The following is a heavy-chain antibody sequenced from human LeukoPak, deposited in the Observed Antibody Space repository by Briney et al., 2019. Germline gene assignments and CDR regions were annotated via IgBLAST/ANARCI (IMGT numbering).Heavy chain of an antibody. D-gene: IGHD3-3*01. J-gene: IGHJ4*02. CDR2: ISSSSSYI. V-gene: IGHV3-21*01. CDR1: GFTFSSYS. Sequence: GGSLRLSCAASGFTFSSYSMNWVRQAPGKGLEWVSSISSSSSYIYYADSVKGRFTISRDNAKNSLYLQMNSLRAEDTAVYYCARDLVGAPYDFWSGYPEDYWGQGTLVTVSS. CDR3: ARDLVGAPYDFWSGYPEDY.